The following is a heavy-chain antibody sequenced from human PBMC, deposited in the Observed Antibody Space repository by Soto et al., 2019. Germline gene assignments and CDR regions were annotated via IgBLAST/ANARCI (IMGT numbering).Heavy chain of an antibody. CDR1: GFTFSSYS. CDR3: AGGIVGANPGLDAFDI. Sequence: GGSLRLSCAASGFTFSSYSMNWVRQAPGKGLEWVSSISSSSSYIYYADSVKGRFTISRDNAKNSLYLQMNSLRAEDTAVYYCAGGIVGANPGLDAFDIWGQGTMVTVSS. CDR2: ISSSSSYI. D-gene: IGHD1-26*01. J-gene: IGHJ3*02. V-gene: IGHV3-21*01.